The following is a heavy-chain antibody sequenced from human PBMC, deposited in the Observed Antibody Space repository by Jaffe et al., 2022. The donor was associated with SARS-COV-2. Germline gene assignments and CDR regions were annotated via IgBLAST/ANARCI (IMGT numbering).Heavy chain of an antibody. CDR1: GFAFRAFG. CDR2: ISSDGSDK. Sequence: QVQLVESGGGVVQPGGSLRLSCAASGFAFRAFGLHWVRQAPGKGLEWVAVISSDGSDKKYVESLRGRVTISRDNTDNTLFLQMNSLTFDDTAVYYCAKDRHPVATALWGLDFWGQGTLVSVSS. V-gene: IGHV3-30*18. J-gene: IGHJ4*02. D-gene: IGHD6-13*01. CDR3: AKDRHPVATALWGLDF.